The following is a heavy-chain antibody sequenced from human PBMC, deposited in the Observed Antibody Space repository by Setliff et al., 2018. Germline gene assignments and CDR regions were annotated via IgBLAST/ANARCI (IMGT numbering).Heavy chain of an antibody. CDR1: GDTLTTYA. D-gene: IGHD2-15*01. CDR3: AREFRSPYWHLDS. Sequence: EASVKVSCKASGDTLTTYAIHWVRQAPGQGLEWMGMIIPIFGSPHYAQNFQVRVTITADESTSTGYMELRSLRSDDTAVYYCAREFRSPYWHLDSWGQGTQVTVSS. CDR2: IIPIFGSP. V-gene: IGHV1-69*13. J-gene: IGHJ5*01.